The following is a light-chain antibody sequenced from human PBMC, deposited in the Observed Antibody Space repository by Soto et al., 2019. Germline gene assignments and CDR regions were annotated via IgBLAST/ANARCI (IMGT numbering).Light chain of an antibody. V-gene: IGKV3-20*01. J-gene: IGKJ3*01. CDR1: QSFSSSY. CDR3: QQYGSSPFT. CDR2: GSS. Sequence: EIVLTQSPGTLSLSPGERATLSCRASQSFSSSYLAWYQQKPGQAPRLLIYGSSSRATGIPDRFSCSGSGTYFSLTSSRLEPEDFAVYYCQQYGSSPFTFGPGTKVDIK.